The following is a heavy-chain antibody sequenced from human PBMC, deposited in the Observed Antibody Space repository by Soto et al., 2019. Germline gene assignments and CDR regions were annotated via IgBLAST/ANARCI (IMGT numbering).Heavy chain of an antibody. CDR2: ISYDGSNK. D-gene: IGHD3-3*01. CDR1: GFTFSSYG. Sequence: GGSLRLSCAASGFTFSSYGMHWVRQAPGKGLEWVAVISYDGSNKYYADSVKGRFTISRDNSKNTLYLQMNSLRAEDTAVYYCANSVKYSDFWSGYDYYYGMDVWGQGTTVTVSS. V-gene: IGHV3-30*18. J-gene: IGHJ6*02. CDR3: ANSVKYSDFWSGYDYYYGMDV.